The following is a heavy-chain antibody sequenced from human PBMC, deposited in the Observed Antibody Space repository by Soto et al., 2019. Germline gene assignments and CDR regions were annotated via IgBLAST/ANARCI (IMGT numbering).Heavy chain of an antibody. J-gene: IGHJ2*01. D-gene: IGHD3-22*01. Sequence: SETLSLTCTVSGASINNNDYYWSWIRQTPGKGLEWIGYVYYSGTTDYIPSLKSRLSMSIGKSQNQFTLKLNSVTAADTATYYCARMSYFYDKWYFDLWGRGTLVTVSS. V-gene: IGHV4-30-4*01. CDR2: VYYSGTT. CDR3: ARMSYFYDKWYFDL. CDR1: GASINNNDYY.